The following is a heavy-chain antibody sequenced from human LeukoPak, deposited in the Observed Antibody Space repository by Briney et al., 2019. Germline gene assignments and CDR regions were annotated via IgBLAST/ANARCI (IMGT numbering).Heavy chain of an antibody. CDR2: ISSSGSTI. CDR1: GFTFSSYE. V-gene: IGHV3-48*03. CDR3: AKDLNYDILTGYYISLGPLGY. Sequence: GGSLRLSCAASGFTFSSYEMNWVRQAPGKGLEWVSYISSSGSTIYYADSVKGRFTISRDNAKNSLYLQMNSLRAEDTAVYYCAKDLNYDILTGYYISLGPLGYWGQGTLVTVSS. J-gene: IGHJ4*02. D-gene: IGHD3-9*01.